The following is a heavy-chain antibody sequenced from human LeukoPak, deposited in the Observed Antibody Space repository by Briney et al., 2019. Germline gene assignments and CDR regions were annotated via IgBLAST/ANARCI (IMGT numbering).Heavy chain of an antibody. CDR2: IRYNGNNQ. J-gene: IGHJ5*02. Sequence: GGSLRLSCAASGFTFNNYGMHWVRQAPGKGLEWVAFIRYNGNNQYYADSVKGRFTISRDNSKNTLYLQMNSLRAEDTAVYYCAKEGPPDWFDPWGQGTLVTVSS. CDR3: AKEGPPDWFDP. V-gene: IGHV3-30*02. CDR1: GFTFNNYG.